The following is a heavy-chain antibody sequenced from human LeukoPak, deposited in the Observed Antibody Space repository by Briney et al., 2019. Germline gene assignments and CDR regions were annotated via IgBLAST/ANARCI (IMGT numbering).Heavy chain of an antibody. CDR1: GFTFSSYG. Sequence: PGGSLRLSCAASGFTFSSYGMHWVRQAPGKGLEWVAVISYDGSNKYYADSVKGRFTISRDNSKNTLYLQMDSLRAEDTAVYYCAKEYDSSNYYYLACDYWGQGTLVTVSS. CDR3: AKEYDSSNYYYLACDY. V-gene: IGHV3-30*18. J-gene: IGHJ4*02. D-gene: IGHD3-22*01. CDR2: ISYDGSNK.